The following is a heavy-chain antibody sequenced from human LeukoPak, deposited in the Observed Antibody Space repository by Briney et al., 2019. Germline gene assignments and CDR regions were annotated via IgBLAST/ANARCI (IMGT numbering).Heavy chain of an antibody. V-gene: IGHV3-64*01. CDR2: ISSNGGST. Sequence: GGSLRLSCAASGFTFSSYGMHWVRQAPGKGLEYVSAISSNGGSTYYANSVKGRFTISRDNSKNTLYLQMGSLRAEDMAVYYCARGGWDLVRFYFDYWGQGTLSPSPQ. J-gene: IGHJ4*02. D-gene: IGHD1-26*01. CDR1: GFTFSSYG. CDR3: ARGGWDLVRFYFDY.